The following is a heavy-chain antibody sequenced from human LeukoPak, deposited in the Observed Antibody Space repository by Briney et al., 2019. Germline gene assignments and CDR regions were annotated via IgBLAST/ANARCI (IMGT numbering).Heavy chain of an antibody. Sequence: SETLSLTCAVSGGSISSGGYSWSWIRQPPGKGLEWIGYIYYSGSTYYNPSLKSRVTISVDTSKNQFSLKLSSVTAADTAVYYCARLPKGYSYGPAVYWGQGTLVTVSS. CDR3: ARLPKGYSYGPAVY. V-gene: IGHV4-30-4*07. CDR1: GGSISSGGYS. J-gene: IGHJ4*02. D-gene: IGHD5-18*01. CDR2: IYYSGST.